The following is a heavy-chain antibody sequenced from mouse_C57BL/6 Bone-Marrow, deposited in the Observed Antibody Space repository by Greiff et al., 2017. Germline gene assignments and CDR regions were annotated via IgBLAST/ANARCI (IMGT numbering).Heavy chain of an antibody. D-gene: IGHD2-3*01. J-gene: IGHJ2*01. CDR2: ISGGGGNT. V-gene: IGHV5-9*01. CDR3: ARRFYDGFGDY. CDR1: GFTFSSYT. Sequence: DVMLVESGGGLVKPGGSLKLSCAASGFTFSSYTMSWVRQTPEKRLEWVATISGGGGNTYYPDSVKGRFTISRDNAKNTLYLQMSSLRSEDTALYYCARRFYDGFGDYWGQGTTLTVSS.